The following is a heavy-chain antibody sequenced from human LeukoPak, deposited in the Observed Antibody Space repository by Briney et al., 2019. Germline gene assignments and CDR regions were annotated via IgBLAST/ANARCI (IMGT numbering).Heavy chain of an antibody. D-gene: IGHD6-19*01. J-gene: IGHJ4*02. V-gene: IGHV3-43D*03. CDR2: ISWEGGST. CDR1: GFTFDDYA. Sequence: GGSLRLSCAASGFTFDDYAMHWVRQAPGKGLEWVSLISWEGGSTYYADSVKGRFTISRDNSKNSLYLQMNSLRAEDTALYYCAKELSIAVAGTAGDYWGQGTLVTVSS. CDR3: AKELSIAVAGTAGDY.